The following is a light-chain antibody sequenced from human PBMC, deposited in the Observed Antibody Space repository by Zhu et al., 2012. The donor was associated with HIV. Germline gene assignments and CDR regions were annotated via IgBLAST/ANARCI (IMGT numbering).Light chain of an antibody. Sequence: EIVLTQSPGTLSLSPGERATLSCRASQSVSSNYVAWYQQKPGQAPRFLIYGASSRATGIPDRFSGSGSGTDFTLTISRLEPEDFAVYYCQQYGNSPLTFGQGTKVKSN. CDR3: QQYGNSPLT. CDR2: GAS. V-gene: IGKV3-20*01. CDR1: QSVSSNY. J-gene: IGKJ1*01.